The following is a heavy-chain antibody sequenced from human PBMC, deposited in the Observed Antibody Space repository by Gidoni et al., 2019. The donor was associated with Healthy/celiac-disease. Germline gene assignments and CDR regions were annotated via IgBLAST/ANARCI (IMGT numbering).Heavy chain of an antibody. CDR3: AKDGAPWAAHAYYFDY. V-gene: IGHV3-23*01. Sequence: EVQLLESGGGLVQPGGSLRLSCAASGFTFSSYAMSWVRQAPGKGLEGVSAISGSGGSTYYADSVKGRFTISRDNSKNTLYLQMNSLRAEDTAVYYCAKDGAPWAAHAYYFDYWGQGTLVTVSS. D-gene: IGHD3-16*01. J-gene: IGHJ4*02. CDR2: ISGSGGST. CDR1: GFTFSSYA.